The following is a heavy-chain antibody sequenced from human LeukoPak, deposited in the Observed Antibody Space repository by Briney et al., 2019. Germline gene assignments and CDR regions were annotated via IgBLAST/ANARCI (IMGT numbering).Heavy chain of an antibody. J-gene: IGHJ3*02. D-gene: IGHD3-10*01. CDR3: ARGAMVRGVGHDAFDI. CDR2: IYTSGST. CDR1: GGSISSYY. V-gene: IGHV4-4*07. Sequence: PSETLSLTCTVSGGSISSYYWSWIRQPAGKGLERIGRIYTSGSTNYNPSLKSRVTMSVDTSKNQFSLKLSSVTAADTAVYYCARGAMVRGVGHDAFDIWGQGTMVTVSS.